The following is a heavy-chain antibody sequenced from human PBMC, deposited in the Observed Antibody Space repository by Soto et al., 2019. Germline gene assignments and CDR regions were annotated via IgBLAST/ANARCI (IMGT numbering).Heavy chain of an antibody. Sequence: SETLSLTCTVSGGSISSYYWSWIRQPPGKGLEWIGYIYYSGSTNYNPSLKSRVTISVDTSKNQFSLKLSPVTAADTAVYYCARIRKSYYYGSGSYYNGRGSSFDPWGQGTLVTVSS. CDR1: GGSISSYY. J-gene: IGHJ5*02. V-gene: IGHV4-59*01. CDR2: IYYSGST. CDR3: ARIRKSYYYGSGSYYNGRGSSFDP. D-gene: IGHD3-10*01.